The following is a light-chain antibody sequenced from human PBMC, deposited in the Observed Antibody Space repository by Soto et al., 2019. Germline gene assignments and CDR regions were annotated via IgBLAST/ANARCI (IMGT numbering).Light chain of an antibody. CDR2: GAS. CDR3: QQRSNWPPRAT. V-gene: IGKV3-15*01. J-gene: IGKJ5*01. Sequence: EIVMTQSPATLSVSPGERDTLSCRASQSVSSNLAWYQQKPGQAPRLLIYGASTRATGIPARFSGSGSGTEFTLTISSLEPEDFAVYYCQQRSNWPPRATFGQGTRLEIK. CDR1: QSVSSN.